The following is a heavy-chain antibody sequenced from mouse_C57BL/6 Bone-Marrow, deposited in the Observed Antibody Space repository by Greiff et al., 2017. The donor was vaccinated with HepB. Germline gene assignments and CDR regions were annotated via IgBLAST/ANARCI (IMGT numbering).Heavy chain of an antibody. CDR2: IDPEDGDT. CDR1: GFNIKDYY. Sequence: VQLQQSGAELVRPGASVKLSCTASGFNIKDYYMHWVKQRPEQGLEWIGRIDPEDGDTEYAPKFQGKATMTADTSSNTAYLQLSSLTSEDTAVYYCAREGGNYWFAYWGQGTLVTVSA. J-gene: IGHJ3*01. CDR3: AREGGNYWFAY. V-gene: IGHV14-1*01. D-gene: IGHD2-1*01.